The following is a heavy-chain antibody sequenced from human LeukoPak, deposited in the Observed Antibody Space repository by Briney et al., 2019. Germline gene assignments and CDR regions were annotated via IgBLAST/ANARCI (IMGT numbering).Heavy chain of an antibody. J-gene: IGHJ3*02. V-gene: IGHV3-7*03. CDR2: INQDGSVI. CDR3: AKGRSSWYAFDI. CDR1: GLSFSSHW. Sequence: GGSLRLSCAASGLSFSSHWMSWVRQAPGKGLEWVANINQDGSVINYVGSVKGRFTISRDNSKNTLYLQMNSLRAEDTAVYYCAKGRSSWYAFDIWGQGTMVTVSS. D-gene: IGHD6-13*01.